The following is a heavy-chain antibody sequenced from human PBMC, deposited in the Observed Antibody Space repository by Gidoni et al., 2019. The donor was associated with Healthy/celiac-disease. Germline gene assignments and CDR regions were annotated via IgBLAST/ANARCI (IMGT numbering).Heavy chain of an antibody. CDR2: IKSKTDGGTT. Sequence: EVQLVESGGGLVKPGGSLRLSCAASGFTFSNAWMSWVRQAPGKGLEWVGRIKSKTDGGTTDYAAPVKGRFTISRDDSKNTLYLQMNSLKTEDTAVYYCTSDSSGYYVFDYWGQGTLVTVSS. J-gene: IGHJ4*02. CDR3: TSDSSGYYVFDY. CDR1: GFTFSNAW. V-gene: IGHV3-15*01. D-gene: IGHD3-22*01.